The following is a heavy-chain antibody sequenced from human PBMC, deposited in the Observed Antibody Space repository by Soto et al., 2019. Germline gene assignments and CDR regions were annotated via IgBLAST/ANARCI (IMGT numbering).Heavy chain of an antibody. CDR3: ARDYHSGPRHGYGIDV. Sequence: QVHLVQSGGEVRKPGASVKVSCKTSGYNFRSYGISWVRQAPGQGFEWLAWISTYTDQADYAQKFQGRLTLTTDTSTSTFYMDLRSLTSDDTAVYYCARDYHSGPRHGYGIDVWGQGTTVSVSS. CDR1: GYNFRSYG. CDR2: ISTYTDQA. J-gene: IGHJ6*02. D-gene: IGHD3-10*01. V-gene: IGHV1-18*01.